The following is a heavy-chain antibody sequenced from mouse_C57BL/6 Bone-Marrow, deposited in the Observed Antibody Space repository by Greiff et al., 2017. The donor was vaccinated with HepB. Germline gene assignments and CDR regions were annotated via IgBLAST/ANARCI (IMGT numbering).Heavy chain of an antibody. CDR1: GYTFTDYN. D-gene: IGHD1-1*01. Sequence: EVQLVESGPELVKPGASVKMSCKASGYTFTDYNMHWVKQSHGKSLEWIGYINPNNGGTSYNQKFKGKATLTVNKSSSTAYMELRSLTSEDSAVYYCAREGYGSSYVGYWGQGTTLTVSS. J-gene: IGHJ2*01. V-gene: IGHV1-22*01. CDR2: INPNNGGT. CDR3: AREGYGSSYVGY.